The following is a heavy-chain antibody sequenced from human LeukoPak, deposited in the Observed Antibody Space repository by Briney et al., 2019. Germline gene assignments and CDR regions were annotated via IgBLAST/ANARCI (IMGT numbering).Heavy chain of an antibody. V-gene: IGHV4-61*09. Sequence: SETLSLTCTVSGDSLTRGSRYWSWIRQPAGKGLEWIGHFYSSTRTTYNPSLESRVTISGDTAKNQFSLKLDSVTAADMAVYFCARCMSELDYGDYAYYYHMDVWGKGPRSASPQ. D-gene: IGHD4-17*01. CDR2: FYSSTRT. J-gene: IGHJ6*01. CDR1: GDSLTRGSRY. CDR3: ARCMSELDYGDYAYYYHMDV.